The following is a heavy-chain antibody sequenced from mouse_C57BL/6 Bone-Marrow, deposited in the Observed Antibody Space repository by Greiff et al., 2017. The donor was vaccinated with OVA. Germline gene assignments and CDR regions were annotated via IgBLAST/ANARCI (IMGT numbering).Heavy chain of an antibody. CDR1: GYSITSGYY. V-gene: IGHV3-6*01. D-gene: IGHD2-4*01. J-gene: IGHJ2*01. CDR3: ARGGYDYIFDY. CDR2: ISYDGSN. Sequence: VKLQESGPGLVKPSQSLSLTCSVTGYSITSGYYWNWIRQFPGNKLEWMGYISYDGSNNYNPSLKNRISITRDTSKNQFFLKLNSVTTEDTATYYCARGGYDYIFDYWGQGTTLTVSS.